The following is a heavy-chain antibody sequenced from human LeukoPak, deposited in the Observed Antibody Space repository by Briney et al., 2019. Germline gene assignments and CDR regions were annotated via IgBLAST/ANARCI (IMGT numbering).Heavy chain of an antibody. J-gene: IGHJ6*03. Sequence: SETLSLTCTVSGGSISSYYWSWIRQPPGKGLEWIGYIYYSGSTNYNPSLKSRVTISVDTSKNQFSLKLSSVTAADTAVYYCARLIRGYYYYYYYMDVWGKGTTVTISS. CDR1: GGSISSYY. CDR2: IYYSGST. D-gene: IGHD3-16*01. CDR3: ARLIRGYYYYYYYMDV. V-gene: IGHV4-59*01.